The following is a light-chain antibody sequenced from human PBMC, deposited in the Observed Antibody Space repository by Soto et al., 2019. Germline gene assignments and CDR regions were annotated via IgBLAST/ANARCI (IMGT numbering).Light chain of an antibody. Sequence: QAVVTQKPSFSVSPGGTVTLTCGLSSGSVSASYGPSWYQQTPGQAPRRLIYSAYTRSSGVPDRFSGSILGNKAALTITGAQADDESDYYCVLYLGSGIWVFGGGTKVTVL. CDR2: SAY. CDR1: SGSVSASYG. CDR3: VLYLGSGIWV. V-gene: IGLV8-61*01. J-gene: IGLJ3*02.